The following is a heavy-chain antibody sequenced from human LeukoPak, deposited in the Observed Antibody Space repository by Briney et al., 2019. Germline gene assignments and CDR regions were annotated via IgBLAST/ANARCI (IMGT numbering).Heavy chain of an antibody. V-gene: IGHV4-39*01. CDR3: ARHGDDQDFDY. D-gene: IGHD3-3*01. CDR1: GGSISSSSYY. CDR2: IYYSGST. J-gene: IGHJ4*02. Sequence: SETLSLTCTVSGGSISSSSYYWGWIREPPGKGLEWIGSIYYSGSTYYNPSLKSRVTISVDTSKNQFSLKLSSVTAADTAVYYCARHGDDQDFDYWGQGTLVTVSS.